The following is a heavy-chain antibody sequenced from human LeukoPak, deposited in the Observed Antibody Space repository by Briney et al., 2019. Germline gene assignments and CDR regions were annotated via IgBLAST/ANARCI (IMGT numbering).Heavy chain of an antibody. Sequence: PRGSLRLSCAASGFTFSYYAMHWVRQAPGRGLGWVAFISSDGSDKYYADSMKGRFTISRDHCKNTLYLQMTSLRGEDTAMYYCAREGTARDAFDIWGQGTMVTVSS. CDR2: ISSDGSDK. V-gene: IGHV3-30-3*01. D-gene: IGHD2-21*02. J-gene: IGHJ3*02. CDR1: GFTFSYYA. CDR3: AREGTARDAFDI.